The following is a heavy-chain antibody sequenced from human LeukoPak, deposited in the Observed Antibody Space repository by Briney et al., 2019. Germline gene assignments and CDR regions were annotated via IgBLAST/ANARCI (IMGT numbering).Heavy chain of an antibody. D-gene: IGHD3-22*01. J-gene: IGHJ4*02. CDR2: ISGSGDST. CDR1: GFNFDDYA. V-gene: IGHV3-23*01. CDR3: ATYRRGYHDSSESYYFDY. Sequence: GGSLRLSCAASGFNFDDYAMHWVRQAPGKGLEWVSGISGSGDSTYYADSVKGRFTISRDNSKNTLYLQMNGLRAEDTAVYYCATYRRGYHDSSESYYFDYWGQGTLVTVSS.